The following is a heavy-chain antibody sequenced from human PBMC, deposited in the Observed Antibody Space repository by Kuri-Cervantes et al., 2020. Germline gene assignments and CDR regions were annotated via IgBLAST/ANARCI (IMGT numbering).Heavy chain of an antibody. Sequence: LRLSCTVSGGSISSGGYYWSWIRQHPGKGLEWIGYIYYSGSTYYNPSLKSRVTISVDTSKNQFSLKLSSVTAADTAVYYCVRGQGAILALLDIWGQGTAVTVSS. CDR3: VRGQGAILALLDI. CDR1: GGSISSGGYY. CDR2: IYYSGST. J-gene: IGHJ6*02. V-gene: IGHV4-31*02.